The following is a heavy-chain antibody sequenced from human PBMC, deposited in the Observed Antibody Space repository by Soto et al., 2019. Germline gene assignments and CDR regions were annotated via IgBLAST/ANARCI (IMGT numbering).Heavy chain of an antibody. Sequence: VKVSCKASGGTFSRYAISWVRQAPGQGLEWMGGIIPLFGKANYAQKFQGRVTITADESTSTAYMELSSLRSEDTAVYYCARDGTLYDSSGYYYLYWGQGTLVTVSS. D-gene: IGHD3-22*01. V-gene: IGHV1-69*13. CDR3: ARDGTLYDSSGYYYLY. CDR2: IIPLFGKA. J-gene: IGHJ4*02. CDR1: GGTFSRYA.